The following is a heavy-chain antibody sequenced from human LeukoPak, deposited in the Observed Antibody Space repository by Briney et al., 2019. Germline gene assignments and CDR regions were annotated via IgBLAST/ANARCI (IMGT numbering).Heavy chain of an antibody. D-gene: IGHD3-3*01. CDR1: GFTFSSCW. V-gene: IGHV3-74*01. J-gene: IGHJ3*02. CDR3: ASIVGGYYPPVEGFDM. Sequence: GGSLRLSCAASGFTFSSCWMHWVRQAPGKGLVWVSRINSDGTSTSYADSVKGRFTISRDNAKNTLYLQMNSLRAEDTAVCYCASIVGGYYPPVEGFDMWGQGTMVIVSS. CDR2: INSDGTST.